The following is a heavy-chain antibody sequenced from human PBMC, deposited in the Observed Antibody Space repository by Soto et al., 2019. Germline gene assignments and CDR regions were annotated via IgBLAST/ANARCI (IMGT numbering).Heavy chain of an antibody. D-gene: IGHD4-17*01. J-gene: IGHJ5*02. CDR1: GGSISSYY. Sequence: SETLSLTCTVSGGSISSYYWSWIRQPPGKGLEWIGYIYYSGSTNYNPSLKSRVTISVDTSKNQFSLKLSSVTAADTAVYYCARLDDYFDITQEYNWFDPWGQGTLVTVSS. CDR3: ARLDDYFDITQEYNWFDP. CDR2: IYYSGST. V-gene: IGHV4-59*08.